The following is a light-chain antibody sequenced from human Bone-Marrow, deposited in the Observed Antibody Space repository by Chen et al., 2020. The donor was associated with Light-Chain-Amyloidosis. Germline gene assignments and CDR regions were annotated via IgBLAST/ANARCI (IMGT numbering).Light chain of an antibody. V-gene: IGLV2-14*01. CDR1: SSDVGGDNH. CDR3: SSYTITNTLV. Sequence: QSALTQPASVSGPPGQSITISCTGTSSDVGGDNHVSWYQQHPDKAPKLMIYEVTNRPSWVPYRFAGSKSDNTASLTSSGLQTEDEADYFCSSYTITNTLVFGSGTRVTVL. CDR2: EVT. J-gene: IGLJ1*01.